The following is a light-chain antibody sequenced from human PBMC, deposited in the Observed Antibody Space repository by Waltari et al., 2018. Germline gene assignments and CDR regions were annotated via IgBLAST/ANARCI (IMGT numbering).Light chain of an antibody. J-gene: IGLJ3*02. Sequence: QSALAQPASVSGSPGQSITISCSGTSSDVGAYNLVSWYQHPPGKAPKLTIFWVSARPSGFSHRFSGSKSGNSASLTISGLQAEDEADYYCCSYAGGATVLFGGGTKLTVL. V-gene: IGLV2-23*02. CDR1: SSDVGAYNL. CDR3: CSYAGGATVL. CDR2: WVS.